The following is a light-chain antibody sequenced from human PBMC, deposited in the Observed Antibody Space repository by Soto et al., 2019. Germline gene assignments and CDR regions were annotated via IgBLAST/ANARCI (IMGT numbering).Light chain of an antibody. CDR3: QQYNSYPWT. CDR1: QNVKTN. J-gene: IGKJ1*01. CDR2: GAS. V-gene: IGKV3-15*01. Sequence: VMTQSPATLSVSPGGRATLSCRASQNVKTNLVWYQQKPGQAPRLLIYGASSRATGVPARFSGSGSGTEFNLTISSLQSDDFATYYCQQYNSYPWTFGQGTKVEI.